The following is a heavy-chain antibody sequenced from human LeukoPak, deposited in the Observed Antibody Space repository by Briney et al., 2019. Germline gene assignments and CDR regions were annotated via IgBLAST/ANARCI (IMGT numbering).Heavy chain of an antibody. CDR1: GFTFSSYG. J-gene: IGHJ5*02. CDR3: AREYLVTMVRGVHNWFDP. CDR2: ISYDGSNK. Sequence: GGSLRLSCAASGFTFSSYGMHWVRQAPGKGLEWVAVISYDGSNKYYADSVKGRFTISRDNSKNTLYLQMNSLRAEDTAVYYCAREYLVTMVRGVHNWFDPWGQGTLVTVSS. D-gene: IGHD3-10*01. V-gene: IGHV3-30*19.